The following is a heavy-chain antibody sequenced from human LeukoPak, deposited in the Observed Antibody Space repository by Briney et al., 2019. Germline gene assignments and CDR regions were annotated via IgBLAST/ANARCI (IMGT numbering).Heavy chain of an antibody. CDR1: GFTFDDYA. J-gene: IGHJ3*02. Sequence: PGGSLRLSCAASGFTFDDYAMHWVRQAPGKGLEWVSGISWNSGSIGYADSVKGRFTISRDNAKNSLYLQMNSLRAEDTALYYCAKEAAQDGGNSPHDAFDIWGQGTMVTVSS. D-gene: IGHD2-15*01. CDR3: AKEAAQDGGNSPHDAFDI. V-gene: IGHV3-9*01. CDR2: ISWNSGSI.